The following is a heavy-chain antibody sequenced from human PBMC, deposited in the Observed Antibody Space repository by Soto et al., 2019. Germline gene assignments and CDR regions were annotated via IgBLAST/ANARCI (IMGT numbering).Heavy chain of an antibody. V-gene: IGHV4-34*01. CDR1: GGSFSGYY. Sequence: QVQLQQWGAGLLKPSETLSLTCAVYGGSFSGYYWSWIRQPPGKGLEWIGEINHSGSTNYNPSLKSRVTISVDTSKNQFSLKLSSVTAADTAVYYCARRVAARPLFGSNYYYYGMDVWGQGTTVTVSS. CDR3: ARRVAARPLFGSNYYYYGMDV. D-gene: IGHD6-6*01. CDR2: INHSGST. J-gene: IGHJ6*02.